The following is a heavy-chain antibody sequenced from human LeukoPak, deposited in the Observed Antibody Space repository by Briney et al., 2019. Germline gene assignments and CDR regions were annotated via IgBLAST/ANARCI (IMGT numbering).Heavy chain of an antibody. D-gene: IGHD3-22*01. CDR1: GFRFCKYA. CDR3: AKSSYYDASGYYREYYFDS. J-gene: IGHJ4*02. Sequence: TGGSLRLPCVPSGFRFCKYAKSWVPPAPGKGRVGVLGINRSGGSTHYVDSVKGRFTISRDKTKNTLYLQMNSLRAEDTAVYYCAKSSYYDASGYYREYYFDSWGQGTLVTVSS. V-gene: IGHV3-23*01. CDR2: INRSGGST.